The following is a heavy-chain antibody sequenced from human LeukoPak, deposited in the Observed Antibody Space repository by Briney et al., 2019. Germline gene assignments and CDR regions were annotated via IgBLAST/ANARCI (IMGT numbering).Heavy chain of an antibody. J-gene: IGHJ5*02. Sequence: SETLSLTCSVSGGSISSNYWSWIRHPPGKGLEWIWYIHYSGRTNYSPSLKSRVTISVDTSKNQFSLKLTSVTATDTAVYYCARLVVTSGLDWFDPWGQGTLVIVSS. V-gene: IGHV4-59*08. D-gene: IGHD3-22*01. CDR2: IHYSGRT. CDR1: GGSISSNY. CDR3: ARLVVTSGLDWFDP.